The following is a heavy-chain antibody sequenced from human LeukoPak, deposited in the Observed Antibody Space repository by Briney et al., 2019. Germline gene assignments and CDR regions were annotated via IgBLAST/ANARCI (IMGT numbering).Heavy chain of an antibody. D-gene: IGHD2-8*01. CDR2: INHSGST. Sequence: SETLSLTCAVYGVSFSGYYWSWIRQPPGKGLEWIGEINHSGSTNYNPSLKSRVTISVDTSKNQFSLKLSSVTAADTAVYYCARAGTNGDYWYFDLWGRGTLVTVSS. CDR1: GVSFSGYY. CDR3: ARAGTNGDYWYFDL. J-gene: IGHJ2*01. V-gene: IGHV4-34*01.